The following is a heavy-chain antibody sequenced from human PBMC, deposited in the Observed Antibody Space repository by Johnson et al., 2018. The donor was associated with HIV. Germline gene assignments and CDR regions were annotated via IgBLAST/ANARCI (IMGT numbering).Heavy chain of an antibody. CDR3: ARARSGSYNDAFDI. J-gene: IGHJ3*02. V-gene: IGHV3-7*04. D-gene: IGHD1-26*01. CDR1: GFTFSSYW. Sequence: VQLMESGGGLVQPGGSLRLSCAASGFTFSSYWMSWVRQAPGKGLEWVANIKQDGSEKYYVDSVKGRFTISRDNAKNSLYLQMNSLRAEDTALYYCARARSGSYNDAFDIWGQGTMVTVSS. CDR2: IKQDGSEK.